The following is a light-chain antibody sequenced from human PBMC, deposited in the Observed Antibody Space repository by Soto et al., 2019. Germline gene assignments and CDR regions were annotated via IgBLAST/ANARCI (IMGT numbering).Light chain of an antibody. CDR2: QAS. CDR3: QQYKSYFRT. CDR1: QSISNW. Sequence: IQMTQCPSTRSSSLGDRVTITCRASQSISNWLAWYQQKQGKAPKLLIYQASSLQSGVPSRFSGSVSEAECTITISSLLHDDFATYFCQQYKSYFRTFGQGTKVDIK. J-gene: IGKJ1*01. V-gene: IGKV1-5*03.